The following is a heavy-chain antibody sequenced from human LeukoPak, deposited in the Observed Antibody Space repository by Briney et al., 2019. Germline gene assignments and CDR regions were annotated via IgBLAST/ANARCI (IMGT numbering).Heavy chain of an antibody. Sequence: SETLSLTCAVYGGSFSGYYWSWIRQPPGKGLEWIGEINHSGSTNYNPSLKSRVAISVDTSKNQFSLKLSSVTAADTAVYYCARCHGSGSYYPCWFDPWGQGTLVTVSS. V-gene: IGHV4-34*01. CDR3: ARCHGSGSYYPCWFDP. CDR1: GGSFSGYY. CDR2: INHSGST. D-gene: IGHD3-10*01. J-gene: IGHJ5*02.